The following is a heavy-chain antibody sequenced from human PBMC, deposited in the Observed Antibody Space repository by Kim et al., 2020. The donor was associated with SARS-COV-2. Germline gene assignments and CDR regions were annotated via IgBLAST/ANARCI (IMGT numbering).Heavy chain of an antibody. D-gene: IGHD6-25*01. CDR1: GGSIRSGGKF. J-gene: IGHJ4*02. Sequence: SETLSLTCSVSGGSIRSGGKFWTWIRQHPAKGLEWIGYISYSGNSHYSPSLRSRVSISLQTSENQFSVELTSVTAADTAVYYCARGRLLDYWGQGILVTVSS. CDR3: ARGRLLDY. CDR2: ISYSGNS. V-gene: IGHV4-31*03.